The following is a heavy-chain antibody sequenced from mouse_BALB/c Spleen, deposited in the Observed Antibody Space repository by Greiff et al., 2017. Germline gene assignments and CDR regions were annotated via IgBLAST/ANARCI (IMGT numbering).Heavy chain of an antibody. D-gene: IGHD2-1*01. CDR1: GYTFSSYW. J-gene: IGHJ4*01. V-gene: IGHV1-9*01. CDR2: ILPGSGST. Sequence: VQLQQSGAELMKPGASVKISCKATGYTFSSYWIEWVKQRPGHGLEWIGEILPGSGSTNYNEKFKGKATFTADTSSNTAYMQLSSLTSEDSAVYYCARSGKGASYYAMDYWGQGTSVTVSS. CDR3: ARSGKGASYYAMDY.